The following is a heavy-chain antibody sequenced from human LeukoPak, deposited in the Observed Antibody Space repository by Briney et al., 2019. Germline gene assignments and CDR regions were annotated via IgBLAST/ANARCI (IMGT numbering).Heavy chain of an antibody. J-gene: IGHJ3*02. D-gene: IGHD3-16*02. CDR1: GYTFTGYY. V-gene: IGHV1-2*02. CDR2: INPDSGGT. CDR3: ARGEMITFGGVIVISTFD. Sequence: ASVKVSCKTSGYTFTGYYIQWVRQAPGQGLEWMGYINPDSGGTNYAREFQGRVTMTRDTSISTAYMELNRLRSDDTAVYYCARGEMITFGGVIVISTFD.